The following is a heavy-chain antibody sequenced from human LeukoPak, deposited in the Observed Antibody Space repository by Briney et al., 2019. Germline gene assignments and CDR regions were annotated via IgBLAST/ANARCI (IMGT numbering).Heavy chain of an antibody. CDR3: ARGQYGRLRAGYYYYGMDV. J-gene: IGHJ6*02. CDR2: IHYSGRST. CDR1: GDSTSGGSYY. Sequence: SETLSLTCSVSGDSTSGGSYYWSWIRQHPGKGLEWIGYIHYSGRSTFYNPSLQSRLTISIDTSKNHFSLNLTSATAADTAVYFCARGQYGRLRAGYYYYGMDVWGQGTTVTVSS. V-gene: IGHV4-31*03. D-gene: IGHD4-17*01.